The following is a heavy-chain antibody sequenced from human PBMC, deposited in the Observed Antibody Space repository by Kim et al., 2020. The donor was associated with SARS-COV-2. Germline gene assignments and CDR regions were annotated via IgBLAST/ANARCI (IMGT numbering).Heavy chain of an antibody. CDR2: ISWDGGST. D-gene: IGHD5-18*01. J-gene: IGHJ4*02. Sequence: GGSLRLSCAASGFTFDDYTMHWVRQAPGKGLEWVSLISWDGGSTYYADSVKGRFTISRDNSKNSLYLQMNSLRTEDTALYYCAKDGVGWSYSDGTHYYFDYWGQGTLVTVSS. V-gene: IGHV3-43*01. CDR1: GFTFDDYT. CDR3: AKDGVGWSYSDGTHYYFDY.